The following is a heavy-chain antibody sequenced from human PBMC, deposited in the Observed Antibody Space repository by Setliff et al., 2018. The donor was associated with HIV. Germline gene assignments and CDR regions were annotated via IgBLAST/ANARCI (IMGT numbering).Heavy chain of an antibody. Sequence: PSETLSLTCTVSGGSISSYYWGWIRQPPGKGLEWLGSFYYSGSTYYNPSLQSRVTISVASSKNQFSLILRSVTAADTAMYYCARSSGSGSYCFRYGVDVWGQGTTVTVSS. CDR1: GGSISSYY. CDR3: ARSSGSGSYCFRYGVDV. CDR2: FYYSGST. D-gene: IGHD3-10*01. V-gene: IGHV4-39*07. J-gene: IGHJ6*02.